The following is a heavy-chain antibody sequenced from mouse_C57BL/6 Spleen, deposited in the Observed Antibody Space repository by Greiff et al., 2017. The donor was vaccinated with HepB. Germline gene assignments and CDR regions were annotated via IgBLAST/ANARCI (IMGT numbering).Heavy chain of an antibody. J-gene: IGHJ1*03. V-gene: IGHV1-80*01. D-gene: IGHD2-3*01. Sequence: VQLQQSGAELVKPGASVKISCKASGYAFSSYWMNWVKQSPGKGLEWIGQIYPGDGDTNYNGKFKGKATLTADKSSSTAYMQLSSLTSEDSAVYFCARGDYDDWYFDVWGTGTTVTVSS. CDR1: GYAFSSYW. CDR3: ARGDYDDWYFDV. CDR2: IYPGDGDT.